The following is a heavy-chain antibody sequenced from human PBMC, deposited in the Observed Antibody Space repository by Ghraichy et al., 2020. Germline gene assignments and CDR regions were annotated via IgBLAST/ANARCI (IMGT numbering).Heavy chain of an antibody. CDR3: AGSPITICGVVFGWFDP. V-gene: IGHV4-30-2*01. CDR2: LYHSGST. D-gene: IGHD3-3*01. J-gene: IGHJ5*02. CDR1: GGSISRGDYY. Sequence: SETLSLTCTVSGGSISRGDYYWSWIRQPPGKGLEWIGYLYHSGSTYYNPSLKSRVTISVDASKNQFSLRLSSVTAADTAVYYCAGSPITICGVVFGWFDPGGHGILLTV.